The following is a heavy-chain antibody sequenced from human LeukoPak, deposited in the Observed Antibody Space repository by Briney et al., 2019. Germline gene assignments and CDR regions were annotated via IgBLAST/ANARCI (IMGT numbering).Heavy chain of an antibody. CDR1: GFIFSNYA. CDR3: AKRSGWSSYYFDF. V-gene: IGHV3-23*01. Sequence: GGSLRLSCAAPGFIFSNYAMSWVRQAPGKGPEWVSSISVSGDKTYYTDSVTGRFTISRDDSKNTLYLQANSLTAEDTAVYYCAKRSGWSSYYFDFWGQGALVTVSS. J-gene: IGHJ4*02. CDR2: ISVSGDKT. D-gene: IGHD6-19*01.